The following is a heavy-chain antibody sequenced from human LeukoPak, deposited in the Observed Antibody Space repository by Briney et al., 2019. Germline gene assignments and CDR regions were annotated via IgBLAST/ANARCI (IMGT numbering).Heavy chain of an antibody. CDR3: ARLPVDGHINNWFDP. Sequence: SETLSLTRTVSGGSICGYYWSWMRPPPGGGLEWIVYLHYSGSTKYNPSLKNRVTISEDMSKNQFSLRLSSVTAADTAMYYCARLPVDGHINNWFDPWGQGTLVTVSS. J-gene: IGHJ5*02. CDR2: LHYSGST. CDR1: GGSICGYY. V-gene: IGHV4-59*08. D-gene: IGHD5-24*01.